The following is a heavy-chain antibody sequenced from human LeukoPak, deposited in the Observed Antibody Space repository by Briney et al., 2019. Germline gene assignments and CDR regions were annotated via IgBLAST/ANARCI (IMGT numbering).Heavy chain of an antibody. Sequence: GGSLRLSCAASGFTFSNYAMNWVRQAPGKGLEWMAVISYDGSNKYYADSVKGRFTISRDNSKNTLYLQMNSLRAEDTAVYYCAREGYSRAFDIWGQGTMVTVSS. D-gene: IGHD6-13*01. CDR3: AREGYSRAFDI. V-gene: IGHV3-30-3*01. CDR1: GFTFSNYA. CDR2: ISYDGSNK. J-gene: IGHJ3*02.